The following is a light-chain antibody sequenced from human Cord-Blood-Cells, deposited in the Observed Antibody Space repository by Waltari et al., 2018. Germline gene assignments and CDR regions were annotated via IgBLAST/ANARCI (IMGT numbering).Light chain of an antibody. V-gene: IGKV1-39*01. CDR2: AAS. Sequence: DIQMTQSPSSLSASVGDRFTITCRASQSISSYLNWYQQKPAKAPKLLIYAASSLHSGVPSRFSGSGSGTDFTLTISSLQPEDFATYYCQQSYSTPTFGQGTKVEIK. J-gene: IGKJ1*01. CDR1: QSISSY. CDR3: QQSYSTPT.